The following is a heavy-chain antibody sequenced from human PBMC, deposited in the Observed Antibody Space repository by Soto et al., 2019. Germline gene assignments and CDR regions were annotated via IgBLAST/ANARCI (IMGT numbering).Heavy chain of an antibody. CDR3: GRLKTGYALYYFDY. CDR1: GFIFTEYG. V-gene: IGHV3-23*01. Sequence: EVQLLESGGGVVQPWGSLRLSCAASGFIFTEYGMSWVRQAPGKGLEWVSGISGSGGATYYADSVQGRFTISKDFSKNTLFLQMSGLRAEDTAVYFCGRLKTGYALYYFDYWGQGSLVTVSS. CDR2: ISGSGGAT. J-gene: IGHJ4*02. D-gene: IGHD3-9*01.